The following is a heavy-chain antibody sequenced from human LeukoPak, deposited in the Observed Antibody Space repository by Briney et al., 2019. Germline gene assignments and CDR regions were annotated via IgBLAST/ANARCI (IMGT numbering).Heavy chain of an antibody. Sequence: SETLSLTCTVSGDSIRNYYWSWIRQPPGKGLEWIGYIYYTGSTNYNPSLKSPVTISIDTSKNQFSLKLSSVTAADTAVYYCARKLNYYDSSGYYDYWGQGTLVTVSS. CDR2: IYYTGST. D-gene: IGHD3-22*01. CDR1: GDSIRNYY. CDR3: ARKLNYYDSSGYYDY. J-gene: IGHJ4*02. V-gene: IGHV4-59*01.